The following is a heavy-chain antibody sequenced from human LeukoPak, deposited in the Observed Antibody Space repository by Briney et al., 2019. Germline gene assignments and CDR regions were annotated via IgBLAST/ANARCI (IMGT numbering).Heavy chain of an antibody. Sequence: GASVKVSCKASGYTFTTCSFNWVRQAPGQGLKCMGWISTYIGNTKYAQKLQGRVTMTTDTSTSTAYMELRSLRSDDTAVYYCARDLSVEAAPFDYWGQGTLVTVSS. D-gene: IGHD6-6*01. CDR1: GYTFTTCS. V-gene: IGHV1-18*01. CDR2: ISTYIGNT. J-gene: IGHJ4*02. CDR3: ARDLSVEAAPFDY.